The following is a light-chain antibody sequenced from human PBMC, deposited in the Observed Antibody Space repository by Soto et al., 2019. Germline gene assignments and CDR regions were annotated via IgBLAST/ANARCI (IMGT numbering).Light chain of an antibody. CDR3: YSYAGENLYV. CDR2: EGA. J-gene: IGLJ1*01. Sequence: QSALTQPASVSASPGQSITIPCTGTSSDVGSYNLVSWFQQHPGKVPKLLIYEGAKRPSGLSDRFSGSKSGTTASLTISGLQAEDEAHYYCYSYAGENLYVFGTGTKLTVL. CDR1: SSDVGSYNL. V-gene: IGLV2-23*01.